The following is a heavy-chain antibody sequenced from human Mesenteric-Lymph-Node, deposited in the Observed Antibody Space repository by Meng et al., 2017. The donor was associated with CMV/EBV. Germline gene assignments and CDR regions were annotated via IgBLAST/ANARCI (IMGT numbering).Heavy chain of an antibody. CDR1: GGSISSYY. J-gene: IGHJ4*02. D-gene: IGHD4-17*01. CDR3: AHSYYGAPLY. CDR2: IHYTGGT. V-gene: IGHV4-59*01. Sequence: LTCTVSGGSISSYYWSWIRQSPGKGLDFIGYIHYTGGTIYNPSLKSRVLISVDTSKNQFSLELSSVTAADTATYYCAHSYYGAPLYWGQGTLVTVSS.